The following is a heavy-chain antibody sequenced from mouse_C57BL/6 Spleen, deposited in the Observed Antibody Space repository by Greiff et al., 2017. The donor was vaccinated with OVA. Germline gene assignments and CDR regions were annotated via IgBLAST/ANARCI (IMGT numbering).Heavy chain of an antibody. Sequence: VQLQQSGPELVKPGDSVKISCKASGYSFTGYFMNWVMQSHGKSLEWIGRINPYNGDTFYNQKFKGKATLTVDKSSSTAHMELRSLTSEDSAVYYCARTNSYGGSSFDYWGQGTTLTVSS. CDR2: INPYNGDT. CDR3: ARTNSYGGSSFDY. CDR1: GYSFTGYF. D-gene: IGHD1-1*01. J-gene: IGHJ2*01. V-gene: IGHV1-20*01.